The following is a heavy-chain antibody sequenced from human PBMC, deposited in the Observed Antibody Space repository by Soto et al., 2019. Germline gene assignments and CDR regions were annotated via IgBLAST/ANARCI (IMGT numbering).Heavy chain of an antibody. J-gene: IGHJ6*02. D-gene: IGHD6-25*01. CDR3: ARQPAATAYYYYGMDV. CDR1: GYSFTSYW. V-gene: IGHV5-51*01. CDR2: IYPGDSDT. Sequence: PGESLKISCKGSGYSFTSYWIGWVRQMPGKGLEWMGIIYPGDSDTRYSPSFQGQVTISADKSISTAYLQWSSLKASDTAMYYCARQPAATAYYYYGMDVWGQGTTVTVSS.